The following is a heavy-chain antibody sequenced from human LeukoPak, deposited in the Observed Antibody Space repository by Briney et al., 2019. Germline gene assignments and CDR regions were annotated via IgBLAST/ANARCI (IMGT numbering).Heavy chain of an antibody. CDR2: INHSGST. V-gene: IGHV4-34*01. D-gene: IGHD3-9*01. J-gene: IGHJ4*02. CDR1: GGSFSGYY. Sequence: SETLSLTCAVYGGSFSGYYWSWIRQPPGKGLEWIGEINHSGSTNYNSSLKSRVTISVDTSKNQFSLKLSSVTAADTAVYYCARGALYYDILTGYYHPFRFFDYWGQGTLVTVSS. CDR3: ARGALYYDILTGYYHPFRFFDY.